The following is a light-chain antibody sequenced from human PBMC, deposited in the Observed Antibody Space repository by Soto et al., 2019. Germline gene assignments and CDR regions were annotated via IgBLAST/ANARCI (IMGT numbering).Light chain of an antibody. Sequence: EIVMTQSPANLSVSPGESVSLSCRASQTISDNLAWYQQKPGLPPRLLIYHTSTRASGVPARFSGSGSGTDFSLTIRSLQYEDFEVYYCQRYDNWHLILGGGTKVDIK. CDR3: QRYDNWHLI. V-gene: IGKV3-15*01. CDR2: HTS. CDR1: QTISDN. J-gene: IGKJ4*01.